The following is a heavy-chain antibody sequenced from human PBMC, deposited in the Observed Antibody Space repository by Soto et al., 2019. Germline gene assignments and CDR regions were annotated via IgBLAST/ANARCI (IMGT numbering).Heavy chain of an antibody. CDR2: VSGSGGST. D-gene: IGHD2-8*02. J-gene: IGHJ4*02. V-gene: IGHV3-23*01. CDR1: GFTFSTYA. CDR3: AKASSGVLLVHTVSLKE. Sequence: EVQVLESGGGLVQPGGSLRLSCAASGFTFSTYAMSWVRQAPGKGLEWVSVVSGSGGSTYYADSVKGRFTISRDNSKNRLYLKMDRLRTDDTAVYYCAKASSGVLLVHTVSLKEWGQGTLVTVS.